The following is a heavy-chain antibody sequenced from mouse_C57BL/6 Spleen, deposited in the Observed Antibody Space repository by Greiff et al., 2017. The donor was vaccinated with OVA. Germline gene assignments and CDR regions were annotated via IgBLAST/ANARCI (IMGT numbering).Heavy chain of an antibody. CDR2: IDPSDRYT. J-gene: IGHJ2*01. Sequence: VQLQQSGAELVKPGASVKLSCKASGYTFTSYWMQWVKQRPGQGLEWIGEIDPSDRYTNYNQKFKGKATLTVDTSSSTAYMQLSSLTSEDSAVYYCARRGYDYLDDWGQGTTLTVSS. V-gene: IGHV1-50*01. CDR1: GYTFTSYW. CDR3: ARRGYDYLDD. D-gene: IGHD2-3*01.